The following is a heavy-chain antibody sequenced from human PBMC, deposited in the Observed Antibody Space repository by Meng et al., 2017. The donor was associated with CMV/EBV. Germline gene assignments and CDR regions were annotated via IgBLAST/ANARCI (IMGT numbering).Heavy chain of an antibody. CDR1: GGSISSSSYY. Sequence: SETLSLTCTVSGGSISSSSYYWGWIRQPPGKGLEWIGSIYYSGSTYYNPSLKSRVTISVDTSKNQFSLKLSSVTAADTAVYYCARSPTAMTLPNIYFDYWGQGTLVTVSS. D-gene: IGHD5-18*01. CDR2: IYYSGST. J-gene: IGHJ4*02. V-gene: IGHV4-39*07. CDR3: ARSPTAMTLPNIYFDY.